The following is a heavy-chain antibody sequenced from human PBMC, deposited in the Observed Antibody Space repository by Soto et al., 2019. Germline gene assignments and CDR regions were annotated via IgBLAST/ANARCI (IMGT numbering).Heavy chain of an antibody. CDR1: GFTFSSYA. V-gene: IGHV3-23*01. CDR3: AKTVSQQWLVARDAFDI. CDR2: ISASGRST. Sequence: GGSLRLSCAASGFTFSSYAMSWVRQAPGKGLEWVSSISASGRSTYYADSVKGRFTISRDNSKNTLYLQMNSLRAEDTAVYYCAKTVSQQWLVARDAFDIWGQGTMVTVSS. J-gene: IGHJ3*02. D-gene: IGHD6-19*01.